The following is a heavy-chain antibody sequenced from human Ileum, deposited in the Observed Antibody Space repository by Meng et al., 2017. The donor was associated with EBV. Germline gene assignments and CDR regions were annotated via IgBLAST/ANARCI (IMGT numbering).Heavy chain of an antibody. CDR2: IFYSGSS. CDR3: ARVAVTAIHFDS. D-gene: IGHD2-21*02. Sequence: QVQLQVAAPGLVKPSRTRSLPGTVSGGATRSTGHYWTWLRQPPGKGLERIGYIFYSGSSFYNPSLQSRVTISVDTSKTQFSLNLSSVTAADTAVYYCARVAVTAIHFDSWGQGTLVTVSS. CDR1: GGATRSTGHY. V-gene: IGHV4-30-4*01. J-gene: IGHJ4*02.